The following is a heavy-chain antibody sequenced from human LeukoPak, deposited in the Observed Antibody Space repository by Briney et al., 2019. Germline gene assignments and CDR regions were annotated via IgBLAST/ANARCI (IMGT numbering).Heavy chain of an antibody. CDR2: ISSSSGTI. Sequence: GGSLRLSCAASGFTFSSYSMNWVRQAPGKGLEWISFISSSSGTIYYADSVKGRFTISRDNAKNSLYLQMNSLGAEDTAVYYCARDGPSIAAAGTIDYWGQGTLVTVPS. D-gene: IGHD6-13*01. J-gene: IGHJ4*02. CDR3: ARDGPSIAAAGTIDY. V-gene: IGHV3-48*04. CDR1: GFTFSSYS.